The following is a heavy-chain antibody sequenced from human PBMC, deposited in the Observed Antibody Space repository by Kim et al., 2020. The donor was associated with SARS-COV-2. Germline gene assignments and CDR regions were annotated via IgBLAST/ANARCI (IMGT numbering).Heavy chain of an antibody. D-gene: IGHD2-15*01. CDR1: GGSISSSSYY. Sequence: SETLSLTCTVSGGSISSSSYYWGWIRQPPGKGLEWIGSIYYSGSTYYNPSLKSGVTISVDTSKNQFSLKLSSVTAADTAVYYCARQKVRAGIVVVVAATLDPWGQGTLVTVSS. J-gene: IGHJ5*02. CDR2: IYYSGST. CDR3: ARQKVRAGIVVVVAATLDP. V-gene: IGHV4-39*01.